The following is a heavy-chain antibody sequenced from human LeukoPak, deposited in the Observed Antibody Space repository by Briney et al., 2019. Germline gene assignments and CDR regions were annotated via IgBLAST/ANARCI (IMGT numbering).Heavy chain of an antibody. Sequence: SETLSLTCTVSGGSISSSSYYWGWIRQPPGKGLEWIGSIYYSGSTYYNPSLKSRVTISVDTSKNQFSLKLSSVTAADTAVYYCATLPLSGSANDAFDIWGQGTLVTVSS. J-gene: IGHJ3*02. CDR2: IYYSGST. CDR1: GGSISSSSYY. CDR3: ATLPLSGSANDAFDI. V-gene: IGHV4-39*07. D-gene: IGHD7-27*01.